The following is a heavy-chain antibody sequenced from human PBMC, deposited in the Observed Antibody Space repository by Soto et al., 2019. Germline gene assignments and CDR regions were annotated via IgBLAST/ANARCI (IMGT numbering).Heavy chain of an antibody. Sequence: QVQLVQSGAEVKKPGASVKVSCKASGYTFTNYDINWVRQATGQGLECMGWMNPNSGNTGYAQKFQGRVTMTRNTSISTAYMELGSLRSEDTAVYYCARERSRSSSWSDGLDIWGQGTMVTVSS. D-gene: IGHD6-13*01. CDR3: ARERSRSSSWSDGLDI. CDR1: GYTFTNYD. J-gene: IGHJ3*02. V-gene: IGHV1-8*01. CDR2: MNPNSGNT.